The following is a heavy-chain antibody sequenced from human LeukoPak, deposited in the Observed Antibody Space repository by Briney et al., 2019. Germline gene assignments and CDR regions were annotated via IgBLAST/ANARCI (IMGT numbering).Heavy chain of an antibody. Sequence: ASVKVSCKASGYTFTSYGISWVRQAPGQGLEWMGWISAYNGNTNYAQKLQGRVTMTTDTSTSTAYMELRTLRSDDTAVYYCARVYFDSSDSIYYFYGLDVWGLGTTVTVSS. J-gene: IGHJ6*02. CDR3: ARVYFDSSDSIYYFYGLDV. CDR1: GYTFTSYG. CDR2: ISAYNGNT. V-gene: IGHV1-18*01. D-gene: IGHD3-22*01.